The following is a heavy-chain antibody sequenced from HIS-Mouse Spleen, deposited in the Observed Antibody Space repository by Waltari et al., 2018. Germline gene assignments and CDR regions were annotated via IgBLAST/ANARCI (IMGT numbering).Heavy chain of an antibody. Sequence: QLQLQESGPGLVKPSETLSLTCTVSGCSISSSSYYWGWIRQPQGKGLEWIGRIYYSGRTDYNPSLKGRVTISVDTSKNQFSLKLSSVTAADTAVYYCAREIPYSSSWYDWYFDLWGRGTLVTVSS. V-gene: IGHV4-39*07. CDR1: GCSISSSSYY. CDR2: IYYSGRT. D-gene: IGHD6-13*01. J-gene: IGHJ2*01. CDR3: AREIPYSSSWYDWYFDL.